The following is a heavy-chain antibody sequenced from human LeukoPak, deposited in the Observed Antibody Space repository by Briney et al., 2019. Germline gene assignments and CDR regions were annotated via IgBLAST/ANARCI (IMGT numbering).Heavy chain of an antibody. CDR1: GFTFSSYW. CDR3: ARAVTYFYGSVTYDWFDP. Sequence: GGSLRLSCAASGFTFSSYWMHWVRQTPGKGLMWVSRIVSDGSTIYADSVKDRFTISRDNGKNTVYLQMNSLRVDDTAMYYCARAVTYFYGSVTYDWFDPWGQGTLVTVSS. D-gene: IGHD3-10*01. J-gene: IGHJ5*02. CDR2: IVSDGST. V-gene: IGHV3-74*01.